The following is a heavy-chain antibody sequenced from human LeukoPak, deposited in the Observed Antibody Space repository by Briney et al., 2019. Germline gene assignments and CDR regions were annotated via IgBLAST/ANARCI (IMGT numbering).Heavy chain of an antibody. CDR3: AGHATYGSGSYYYMDV. CDR1: GFTFNDYY. D-gene: IGHD3-10*01. Sequence: GGSLRLSCAASGFTFNDYYMSWIRQAPGKGLEWVSYISSSGSTIYYADSVKGRFTISRDNAKNSLFLQMNSLRAEDTAVYYCAGHATYGSGSYYYMDVRGKGTTITISS. J-gene: IGHJ6*03. V-gene: IGHV3-11*01. CDR2: ISSSGSTI.